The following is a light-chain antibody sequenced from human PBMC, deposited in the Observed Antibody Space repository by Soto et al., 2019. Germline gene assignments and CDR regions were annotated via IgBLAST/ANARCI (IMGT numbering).Light chain of an antibody. CDR2: CAS. Sequence: RVMTQSPATLSLSPGERATLSCRASQSVSTNVAWYQQKPGQAPRLLIYCASTRATDIPARFSGSRSGTDFTLTISSLQYEDFAVYYCQQYNNWPPWTFGQGTKVEVK. CDR3: QQYNNWPPWT. CDR1: QSVSTN. J-gene: IGKJ1*01. V-gene: IGKV3-15*01.